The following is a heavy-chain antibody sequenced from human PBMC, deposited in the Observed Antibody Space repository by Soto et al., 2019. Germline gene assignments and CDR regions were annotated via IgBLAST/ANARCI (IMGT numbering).Heavy chain of an antibody. CDR2: ISGSGGST. CDR1: GFTFSSYA. V-gene: IGHV3-23*01. D-gene: IGHD5-12*01. Sequence: GGSLRLSCAASGFTFSSYAMSWVRQAPGKGLEWVSAISGSGGSTYYADSVKGRFTISRDNSKNTLYLQMNSLRAEDTAVYYCAKEVATIPYYYYYYMDVWGKGTTVTVSS. J-gene: IGHJ6*03. CDR3: AKEVATIPYYYYYYMDV.